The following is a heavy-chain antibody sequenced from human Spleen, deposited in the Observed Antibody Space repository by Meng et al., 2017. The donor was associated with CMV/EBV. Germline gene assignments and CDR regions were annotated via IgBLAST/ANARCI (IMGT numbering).Heavy chain of an antibody. J-gene: IGHJ4*02. Sequence: CVTTGFNFSNSYIRWIRRAAGKVLEWVSYITSTGNNVSYADSRKGRFTIPRDKAENSLYLRLSSLRAEETAVYYCARYNYPLDSWGQGTLVTVSS. CDR2: ITSTGNNV. V-gene: IGHV3-11*04. D-gene: IGHD5-24*01. CDR1: GFNFSNSY. CDR3: ARYNYPLDS.